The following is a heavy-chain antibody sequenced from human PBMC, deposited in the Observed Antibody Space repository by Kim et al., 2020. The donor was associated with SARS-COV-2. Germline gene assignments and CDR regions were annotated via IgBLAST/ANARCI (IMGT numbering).Heavy chain of an antibody. CDR3: ARDSSGYYLNYYGMDV. Sequence: SLKSRVTISVDTSKNQFSLKLSSVTAADTAVYYCARDSSGYYLNYYGMDVWGQGTTVTVSS. V-gene: IGHV4-59*01. D-gene: IGHD3-22*01. J-gene: IGHJ6*02.